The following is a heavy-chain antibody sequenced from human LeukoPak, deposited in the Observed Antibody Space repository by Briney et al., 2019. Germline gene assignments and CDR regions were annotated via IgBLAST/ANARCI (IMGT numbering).Heavy chain of an antibody. CDR3: ARHYGP. D-gene: IGHD3-10*01. J-gene: IGHJ5*02. CDR2: IYDSGST. Sequence: SGTLSLTCTVSGDSINSLDLWSWVRQPPGKGLEWIGSIYDSGSTYYNPSLKSRVTISVDTSKNQFSLKLNSVTAADTAVYYCARHYGPWGQGTLVTVSS. V-gene: IGHV4-39*01. CDR1: GDSINSLDL.